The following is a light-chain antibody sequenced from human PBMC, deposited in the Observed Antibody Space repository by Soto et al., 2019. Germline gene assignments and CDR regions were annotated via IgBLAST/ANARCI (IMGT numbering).Light chain of an antibody. J-gene: IGKJ3*01. V-gene: IGKV3-20*01. CDR3: QQHGRSPFT. Sequence: EIVLTQSPGTLSLSPGERATLSCRASQSVSANYLAWYQQKPGQAPRLLIYGASSRAPGIPDRFSGSGSGTDFPLTISRLEPEDFAVYFCQQHGRSPFTFGPGTKVDI. CDR2: GAS. CDR1: QSVSANY.